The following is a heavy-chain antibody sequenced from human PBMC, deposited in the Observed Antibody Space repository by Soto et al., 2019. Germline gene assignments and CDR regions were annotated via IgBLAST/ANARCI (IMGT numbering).Heavy chain of an antibody. Sequence: ASVKVSCKVCGYTLTELSMHGVRQAPGKGLEWMGGFDPEDGETIYAQKFQGRVTMTEDTSTDTAYMELSSLRSEDTAVYYCATTVVVPAAMDFDYWGQGTPVTVPS. V-gene: IGHV1-24*01. CDR1: GYTLTELS. CDR3: ATTVVVPAAMDFDY. J-gene: IGHJ4*02. CDR2: FDPEDGET. D-gene: IGHD2-2*01.